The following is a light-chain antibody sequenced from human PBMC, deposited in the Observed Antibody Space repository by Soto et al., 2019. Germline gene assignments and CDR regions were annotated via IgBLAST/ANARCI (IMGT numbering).Light chain of an antibody. CDR2: DVD. CDR3: ASWDHSLNGPA. J-gene: IGLJ1*01. CDR1: SSDVGGYNY. V-gene: IGLV2-11*01. Sequence: QSVLTQPRSVSGSPGQSVTISCTGTSSDVGGYNYVSWYQHHTGKAPKLMIYDVDKRPSVVPGRLSGSKSGNTASLTISGLQAEDEADYYCASWDHSLNGPAFGTGTMVT.